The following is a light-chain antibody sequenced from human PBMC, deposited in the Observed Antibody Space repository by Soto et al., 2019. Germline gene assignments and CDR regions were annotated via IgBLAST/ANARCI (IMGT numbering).Light chain of an antibody. Sequence: DIQLTQSPSTLSASVGDRVTITCRASQSISSWLAWYQQKPGKAPKILIYMASSLESGVPSRFSGSGSGTEFTLTISSLQPDDFATYYCQQYSTYTPRTFGQGTKVDIK. CDR1: QSISSW. CDR2: MAS. CDR3: QQYSTYTPRT. V-gene: IGKV1-5*03. J-gene: IGKJ1*01.